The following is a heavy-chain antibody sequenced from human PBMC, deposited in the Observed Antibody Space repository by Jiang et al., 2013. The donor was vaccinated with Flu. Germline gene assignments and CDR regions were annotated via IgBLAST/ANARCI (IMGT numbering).Heavy chain of an antibody. Sequence: KPSQTLSLTCAVSGGSISSGDYSWSWIRQPPGKGLEWIGYFYHSGSTYYNPSLKSRVTISVDRSKNQFSLKLSSVTAADTAVYYCARGVGAFDYWGQGTLVTVSS. CDR3: ARGVGAFDY. J-gene: IGHJ4*02. CDR1: GGSISSGDYS. V-gene: IGHV4-30-2*01. D-gene: IGHD3-16*01. CDR2: FYHSGST.